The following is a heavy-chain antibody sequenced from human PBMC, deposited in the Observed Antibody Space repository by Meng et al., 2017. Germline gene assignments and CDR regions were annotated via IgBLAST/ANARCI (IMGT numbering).Heavy chain of an antibody. V-gene: IGHV1-18*01. CDR2: ISAYNGNT. CDR1: GYNLPSYG. J-gene: IGHJ4*02. Sequence: VQLVRSGAEVKKPGASVKVSCKGCGYNLPSYGISWWRQAPGQGLEWMGWISAYNGNTNYTQKLQGRVTMTTDTSTSTAYMELRSLRSDDTAVYYCARVSHTYYYDSSGYYPSDYWGQGTLVTVSS. CDR3: ARVSHTYYYDSSGYYPSDY. D-gene: IGHD3-22*01.